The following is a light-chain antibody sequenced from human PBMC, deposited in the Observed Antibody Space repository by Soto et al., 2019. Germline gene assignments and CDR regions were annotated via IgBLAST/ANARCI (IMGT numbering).Light chain of an antibody. CDR1: SSDVGGYNY. V-gene: IGLV2-11*01. CDR2: DVS. CDR3: NSYVAGSNV. Sequence: QSALTQPRSVSGSPGQSVTISCIGTSSDVGGYNYVSWYQHHPGKAPKLIIYDVSERPSGVPDRFSGSKSGSTASLTVSGLQTEDEADYYCNSYVAGSNVFGTGTKVTV. J-gene: IGLJ1*01.